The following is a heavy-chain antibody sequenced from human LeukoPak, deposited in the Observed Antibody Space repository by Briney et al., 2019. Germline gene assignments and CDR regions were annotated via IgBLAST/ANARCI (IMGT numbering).Heavy chain of an antibody. CDR1: GGSISSYY. V-gene: IGHV4-59*12. CDR2: IYYSGST. Sequence: SETLSLTCTISGGSISSYYWSWIRQPPGKGLEWIGYIYYSGSTNYNPSLKSRVTMSVDTSKNQLSLKLSSVTAADTAVYYCARVATVTPRGYYYYYMDVWGKGTTVTVSS. D-gene: IGHD4-11*01. J-gene: IGHJ6*03. CDR3: ARVATVTPRGYYYYYMDV.